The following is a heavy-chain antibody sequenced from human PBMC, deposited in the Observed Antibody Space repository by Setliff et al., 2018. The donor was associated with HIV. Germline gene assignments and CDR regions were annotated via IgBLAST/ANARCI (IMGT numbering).Heavy chain of an antibody. D-gene: IGHD3-10*01. Sequence: ASVKVSCKASGYTFTRNQIHWVRQAPGQGLEWMGILNPSGDSTAYAHQFQGRVTMTRDTSTSTVYMELRSLRSEDTAVYYCARGGYHGFGSYGDYWGQGTLVTVSS. CDR3: ARGGYHGFGSYGDY. V-gene: IGHV1-46*01. CDR2: LNPSGDST. J-gene: IGHJ4*02. CDR1: GYTFTRNQ.